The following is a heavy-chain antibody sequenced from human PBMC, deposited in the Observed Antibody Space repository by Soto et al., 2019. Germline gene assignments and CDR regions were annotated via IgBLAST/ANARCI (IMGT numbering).Heavy chain of an antibody. D-gene: IGHD6-19*01. V-gene: IGHV1-69*01. Sequence: QVQLVQSGAEVKKPGSSVKVSCKASGGTFSSYAISWVRQAPGQGLEWMGGIIPIFGTANYAQKFQGRVTITADESTSTAYSELSSLRSEDTAVYYCARASYSSGPPSYFDYWGQGTLVTVSS. CDR1: GGTFSSYA. J-gene: IGHJ4*02. CDR3: ARASYSSGPPSYFDY. CDR2: IIPIFGTA.